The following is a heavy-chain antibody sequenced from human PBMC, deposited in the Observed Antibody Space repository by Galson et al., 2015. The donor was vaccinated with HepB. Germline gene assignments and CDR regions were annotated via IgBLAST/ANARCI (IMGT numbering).Heavy chain of an antibody. J-gene: IGHJ4*02. D-gene: IGHD6-6*01. V-gene: IGHV1-18*01. CDR1: GYTFTSYG. CDR2: ISAYNGNT. CDR3: ARGEGRIAARAGDDY. Sequence: CKASGYTFTSYGISWVRQAPGQGLEWMGWISAYNGNTNYAQKLQGRVTMTTDTSTSTAYMELRSLRSDDTAVYYCARGEGRIAARAGDDYWGQGTLVTVSS.